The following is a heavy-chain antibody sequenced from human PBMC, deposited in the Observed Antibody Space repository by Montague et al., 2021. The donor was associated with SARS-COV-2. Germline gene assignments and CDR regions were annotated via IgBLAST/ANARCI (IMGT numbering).Heavy chain of an antibody. CDR1: GFSLNTNGLG. Sequence: PALVKPTQTLTLTCTVPGFSLNTNGLGVGWIRQPPGEAPAWLALIYWDDDKRYSPSLKTRLTITKDTSRNQVVLTMTNVDPGDTGTYFCARYTSRMYGGFDYWGQGALVSVSS. D-gene: IGHD3-16*02. CDR2: IYWDDDK. CDR3: ARYTSRMYGGFDY. J-gene: IGHJ4*02. V-gene: IGHV2-5*02.